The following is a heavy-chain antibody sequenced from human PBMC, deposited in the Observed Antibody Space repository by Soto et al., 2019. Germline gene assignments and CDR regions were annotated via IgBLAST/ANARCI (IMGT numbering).Heavy chain of an antibody. J-gene: IGHJ6*03. Sequence: SETLSLTCTVSGDSISSYYWSWIRQPPGKGLEWIGYIYYSGSTNYNPSLKSRVTISVDTSKNQFSLKLSSVTAADTAVYYCARGYCYYYMDVWGKGTTVTVSS. V-gene: IGHV4-59*01. CDR3: ARGYCYYYMDV. CDR2: IYYSGST. CDR1: GDSISSYY.